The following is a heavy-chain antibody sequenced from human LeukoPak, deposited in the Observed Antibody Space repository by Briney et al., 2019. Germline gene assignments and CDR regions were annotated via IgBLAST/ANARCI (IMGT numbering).Heavy chain of an antibody. CDR3: ARGLYYYDSSGYYLAEYFQH. Sequence: ASVKVSCKASGYTFTGYYMHWVRQAPGQGLEWMGRINPNSGGTNYAQKFQGRVTMARDTSISTAYIELSRLRSDDTAVYYCARGLYYYDSSGYYLAEYFQHWGQGTLVTVSS. V-gene: IGHV1-2*06. D-gene: IGHD3-22*01. CDR1: GYTFTGYY. J-gene: IGHJ1*01. CDR2: INPNSGGT.